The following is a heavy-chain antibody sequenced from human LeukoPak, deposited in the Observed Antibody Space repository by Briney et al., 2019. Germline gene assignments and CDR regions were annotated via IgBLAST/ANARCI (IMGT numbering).Heavy chain of an antibody. CDR3: ARDVKYSPDY. V-gene: IGHV3-74*01. CDR2: INSDGSDT. J-gene: IGHJ4*02. Sequence: GGSLRLSCAASGFTFSSYWMHWVRQAPGKGLVWVSRINSDGSDTRYADSVKGRFTISRDNAKNTLHLQMNTLRPEDTAVYYCARDVKYSPDYWGQGTLVTVSS. CDR1: GFTFSSYW. D-gene: IGHD6-6*01.